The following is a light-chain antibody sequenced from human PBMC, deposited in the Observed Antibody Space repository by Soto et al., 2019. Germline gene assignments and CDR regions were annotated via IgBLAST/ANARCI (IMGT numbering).Light chain of an antibody. CDR2: EVN. Sequence: QSALTQPPSASGSPGQSVTISCTGTSSDVGGYNFVSWFQQNPGKAPKLIIYEVNKRPSGVPDRFSGSKSGNTASLTVSGLQAEDEADYYRNSYAGSNNFVLFGGGTKLTVL. V-gene: IGLV2-8*01. CDR3: NSYAGSNNFVL. J-gene: IGLJ2*01. CDR1: SSDVGGYNF.